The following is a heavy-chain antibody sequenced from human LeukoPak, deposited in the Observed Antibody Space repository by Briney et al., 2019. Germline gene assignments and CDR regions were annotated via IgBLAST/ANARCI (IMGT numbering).Heavy chain of an antibody. J-gene: IGHJ4*02. CDR1: GYTFTGYY. CDR3: ARAYGSGSYFLYDY. V-gene: IGHV1-2*02. D-gene: IGHD3-10*01. Sequence: SVKVSCKASGYTFTGYYMHWVRQAPGQGLEWVGWINPNSGGTNYAQKFQGRVTMTRDTSISTAYMELSRLRSDDTAVYYCARAYGSGSYFLYDYWGQGTLVTVSS. CDR2: INPNSGGT.